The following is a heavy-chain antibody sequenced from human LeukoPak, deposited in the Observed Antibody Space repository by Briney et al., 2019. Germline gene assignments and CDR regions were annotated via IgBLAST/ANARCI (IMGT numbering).Heavy chain of an antibody. CDR3: ARDETGPEWELPFDY. Sequence: SVKVSCKASGGTFSSYAISWVRQAPGQGLEWMGRIIPVFGTANYAQKFQGRVTITTDESTSTAYMELSSLRSEDTAVYYCARDETGPEWELPFDYWGQGTLVTVSS. CDR1: GGTFSSYA. D-gene: IGHD1-26*01. V-gene: IGHV1-69*05. J-gene: IGHJ4*02. CDR2: IIPVFGTA.